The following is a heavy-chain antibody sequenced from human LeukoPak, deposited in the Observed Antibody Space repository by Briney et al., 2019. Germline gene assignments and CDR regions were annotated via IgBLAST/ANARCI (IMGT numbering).Heavy chain of an antibody. Sequence: GGSLRLSCAASGVTLSPYGMHWVRQAPGKGLEWVAVISYEGGTQHYADSVKGRFIISRDNPRNTLYLQMNSLRAEDTAVYYCAGTVDTAMVTPFDYWGQGTLVTVSS. J-gene: IGHJ4*02. CDR2: ISYEGGTQ. CDR3: AGTVDTAMVTPFDY. D-gene: IGHD5-18*01. V-gene: IGHV3-30*03. CDR1: GVTLSPYG.